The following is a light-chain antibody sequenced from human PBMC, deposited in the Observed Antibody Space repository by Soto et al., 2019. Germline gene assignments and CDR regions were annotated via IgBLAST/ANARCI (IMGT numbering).Light chain of an antibody. V-gene: IGLV1-47*01. Sequence: QSVLTQPPSASGTPGQGVTISCSGSSSNIGSNYVYWYQQLPGTAPKLLIYRNNQRPSGVPARFSGSKSGTSASLLISGLRSEDDADYYYAAWDDGPSGLFGGGTKVTVL. J-gene: IGLJ2*01. CDR2: RNN. CDR1: SSNIGSNY. CDR3: AAWDDGPSGL.